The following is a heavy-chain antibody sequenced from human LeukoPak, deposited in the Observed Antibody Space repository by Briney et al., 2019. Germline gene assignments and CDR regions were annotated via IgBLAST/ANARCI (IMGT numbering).Heavy chain of an antibody. Sequence: GGSLRLSCAASGFTFSSYAMHWVRQAPGKGLEWVAVISYDGSNKYYADSVKGRFTISRDNSKNTLYLQMNSLRAEDTAVYYCARGRRDGYNWSAFDIWGQGTMVTVSS. J-gene: IGHJ3*02. CDR3: ARGRRDGYNWSAFDI. V-gene: IGHV3-30*04. CDR2: ISYDGSNK. D-gene: IGHD5-24*01. CDR1: GFTFSSYA.